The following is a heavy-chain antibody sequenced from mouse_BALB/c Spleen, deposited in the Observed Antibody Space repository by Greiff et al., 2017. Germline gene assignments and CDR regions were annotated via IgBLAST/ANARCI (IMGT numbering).Heavy chain of an antibody. D-gene: IGHD2-14*01. CDR1: GYTFTSYY. J-gene: IGHJ2*01. CDR3: TRPRYDGFDY. Sequence: QVQLKESGAELVKPGASVKLSCKASGYTFTSYYMYWVKQRPGQGLEWIGEINPSNGGTNFNEKFKSKATLTVDKSSSTAYMQLSSLTSEDSAVYYCTRPRYDGFDYWGQGTTLTVSS. CDR2: INPSNGGT. V-gene: IGHV1S81*02.